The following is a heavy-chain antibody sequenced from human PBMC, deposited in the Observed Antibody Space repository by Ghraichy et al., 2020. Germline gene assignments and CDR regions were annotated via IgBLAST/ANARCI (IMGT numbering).Heavy chain of an antibody. Sequence: GSLRLSCVASGFTFSSYAMSWIRLAPGKGLEWVSEISGGGDRTYDADSVKGRITISRDNPKNTLYLQMNSLRAEDTAVYYCAKDRDSMVRGVFDYWGQGTLVTVSS. CDR2: ISGGGDRT. D-gene: IGHD3-10*01. J-gene: IGHJ4*02. V-gene: IGHV3-23*01. CDR1: GFTFSSYA. CDR3: AKDRDSMVRGVFDY.